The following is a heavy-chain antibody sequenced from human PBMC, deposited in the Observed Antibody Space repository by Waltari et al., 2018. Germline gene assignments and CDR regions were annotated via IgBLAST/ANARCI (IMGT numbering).Heavy chain of an antibody. Sequence: QVQLVQSGAEVKKPGASVKVSCKASGYTFTSYDINWVRQATGQGLEWMGCMTPNSGNPGYAQKFPGRVTITRNTSISTAYMELSSLRSEATAVYYCARGGSSGWPLFDPWGQGTLVTVSS. D-gene: IGHD6-19*01. CDR3: ARGGSSGWPLFDP. CDR1: GYTFTSYD. CDR2: MTPNSGNP. J-gene: IGHJ5*02. V-gene: IGHV1-8*03.